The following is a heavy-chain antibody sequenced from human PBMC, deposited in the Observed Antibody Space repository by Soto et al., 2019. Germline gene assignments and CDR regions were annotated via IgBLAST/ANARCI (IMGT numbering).Heavy chain of an antibody. CDR1: GFAVSSNY. CDR3: LRGPHSYVT. J-gene: IGHJ5*02. D-gene: IGHD3-16*01. CDR2: LYTDGST. Sequence: EVQLVETGGGSIQPAGSLRLSCAASGFAVSSNYMNWIRQPPGTGLEWVALLYTDGSTFYAASVKGRFTISRDNSKNTLFLQMNSLRAEDPAVYYCLRGPHSYVTWGRGTLVTVSS. V-gene: IGHV3-53*02.